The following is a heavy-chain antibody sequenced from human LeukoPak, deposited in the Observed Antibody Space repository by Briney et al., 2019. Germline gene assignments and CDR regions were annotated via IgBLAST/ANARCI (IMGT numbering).Heavy chain of an antibody. V-gene: IGHV3-23*05. CDR3: VRCDTGWPNWFDP. J-gene: IGHJ5*02. CDR1: GFTFSSYA. Sequence: PGGSLRLSCAASGFTFSSYAMSWVRQTPEKGLEWVSTIHTSSDQTYYADSVKGRFTISRDNSKNTLYLQMISLRAEDTALYYCVRCDTGWPNWFDPWGQGTLVTVSS. CDR2: IHTSSDQT. D-gene: IGHD6-19*01.